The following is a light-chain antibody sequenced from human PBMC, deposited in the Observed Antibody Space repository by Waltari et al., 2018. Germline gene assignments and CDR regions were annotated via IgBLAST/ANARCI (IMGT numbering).Light chain of an antibody. J-gene: IGLJ2*01. CDR2: EVS. Sequence: QSALTQPASVSGSPGQSITLSCTGTSSDVGGYNYASWYQQHPGKAPNLMIYEVSNRPSGVSNRFSGSKSGNTASLTISGLQAEDEADYYCSSYTSSNTLVVFGGGTKLTVL. CDR1: SSDVGGYNY. V-gene: IGLV2-14*01. CDR3: SSYTSSNTLVV.